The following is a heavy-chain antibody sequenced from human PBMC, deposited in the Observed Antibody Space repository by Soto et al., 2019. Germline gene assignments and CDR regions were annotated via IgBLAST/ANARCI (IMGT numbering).Heavy chain of an antibody. V-gene: IGHV3-23*01. D-gene: IGHD6-19*01. J-gene: IGHJ4*02. CDR3: AKDQDSSGWYFYYFDY. Sequence: GGSLRLSCAASGFTFSSNAIGWVRQAPGKGLEWVSAISGSGGSTYYADSVKGRLTISRDKSKNTLYLQMNSLRAEDTAVSYCAKDQDSSGWYFYYFDYWGQGTLVTVSS. CDR2: ISGSGGST. CDR1: GFTFSSNA.